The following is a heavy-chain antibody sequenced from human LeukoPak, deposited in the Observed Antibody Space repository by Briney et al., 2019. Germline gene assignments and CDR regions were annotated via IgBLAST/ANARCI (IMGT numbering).Heavy chain of an antibody. J-gene: IGHJ4*02. CDR3: AKDQSYNWNDGTFDY. Sequence: GGSLRLSCAAYGFTFSSYAMSWVRQAPGKGLEWVSAISGSGGSTYYADSVKGRFTISRDNSKNTLYLQMNSLRAEDTAVYYCAKDQSYNWNDGTFDYWGQGTLVTVSS. CDR2: ISGSGGST. V-gene: IGHV3-23*01. CDR1: GFTFSSYA. D-gene: IGHD1-20*01.